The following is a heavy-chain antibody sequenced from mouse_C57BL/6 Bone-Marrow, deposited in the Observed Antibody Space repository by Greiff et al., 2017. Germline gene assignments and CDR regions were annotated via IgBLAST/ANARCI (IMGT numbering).Heavy chain of an antibody. D-gene: IGHD2-3*01. J-gene: IGHJ4*01. Sequence: VQLQQSGAELVKPGASVKLSCTASGFNIKDYYMHWVKQRTEQGLEWIGRIDPADGETKYAPKFQGKATITADPSSNTAYLQISVLTSKNTAVYYCASPLYGGYYSDAMDYWGQGTSVTVSS. V-gene: IGHV14-2*01. CDR2: IDPADGET. CDR3: ASPLYGGYYSDAMDY. CDR1: GFNIKDYY.